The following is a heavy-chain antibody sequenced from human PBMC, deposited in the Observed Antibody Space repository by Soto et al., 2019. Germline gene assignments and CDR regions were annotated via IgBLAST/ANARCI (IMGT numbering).Heavy chain of an antibody. J-gene: IGHJ4*02. Sequence: GESLKISCKGSGYSFTSYWIGWVRQMPGKGLEWMGIIYPGDSDTRYSPSLQGQVTISADKSISTAYLQWSSLKASDTAMYYCARHNIAAAGTFDYWGQGTLVTVSS. CDR1: GYSFTSYW. CDR3: ARHNIAAAGTFDY. V-gene: IGHV5-51*01. CDR2: IYPGDSDT. D-gene: IGHD6-13*01.